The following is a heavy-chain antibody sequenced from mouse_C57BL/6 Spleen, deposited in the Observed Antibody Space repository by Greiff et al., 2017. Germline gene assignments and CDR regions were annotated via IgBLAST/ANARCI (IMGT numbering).Heavy chain of an antibody. J-gene: IGHJ4*01. D-gene: IGHD1-1*01. CDR2: IYPGSGNT. V-gene: IGHV1-76*01. CDR1: GYTFTDYY. Sequence: QVHVKQSGAELVRPGASVKLSCKASGYTFTDYYINWVKQRPGQGLEWIARIYPGSGNTYYNEKFKGKATLTAEKSSSTAYMQLSSLTSEDSAVYFCARLAEQLRDYAMDYWGQGTSVTVSS. CDR3: ARLAEQLRDYAMDY.